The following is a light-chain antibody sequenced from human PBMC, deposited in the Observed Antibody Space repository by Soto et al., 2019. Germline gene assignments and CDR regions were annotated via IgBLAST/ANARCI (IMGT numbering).Light chain of an antibody. J-gene: IGKJ2*01. CDR2: RAS. CDR3: QQYGFFLT. CDR1: QSIDTA. V-gene: IGKV1-5*03. Sequence: DIQMTQSPSTLSASVGDRVTITCRASQSIDTALAWYQQKPGKAPNLLIYRASNLESGVPSRFSGSGSGTEFTLAISGLQPDDFATYYCQQYGFFLTFGQGTKLEIK.